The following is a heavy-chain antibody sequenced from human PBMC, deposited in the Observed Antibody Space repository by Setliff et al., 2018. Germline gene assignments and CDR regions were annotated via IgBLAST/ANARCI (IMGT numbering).Heavy chain of an antibody. V-gene: IGHV4-39*01. CDR2: IYYSGST. CDR3: SRHVGGRGRGYNYYYYYMDV. D-gene: IGHD3-10*01. CDR1: GGSISSGNYY. J-gene: IGHJ6*03. Sequence: SETLSLTCRVSGGSISSGNYYWGLIRQPPGKGLEWAATIYYSGSTYSNPSLKSRLIISVDAPDNQFSVKLSSVTAADPAVYYCSRHVGGRGRGYNYYYYYMDVWGKGTTVTVSS.